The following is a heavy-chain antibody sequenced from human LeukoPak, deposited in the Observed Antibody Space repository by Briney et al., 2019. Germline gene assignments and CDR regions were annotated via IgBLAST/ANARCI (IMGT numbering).Heavy chain of an antibody. CDR2: ISSSGSYI. D-gene: IGHD3-10*01. CDR3: AKVVWFGEKSFDY. J-gene: IGHJ4*02. Sequence: TGGSLRLSCAASGFTFSSYSMNWVRQAPGKGLEWVSSISSSGSYIYYADSVKGRFTISRDNAKNSLYLQMNSLRAEDTAVYYCAKVVWFGEKSFDYWGQGTLVTVSS. V-gene: IGHV3-21*03. CDR1: GFTFSSYS.